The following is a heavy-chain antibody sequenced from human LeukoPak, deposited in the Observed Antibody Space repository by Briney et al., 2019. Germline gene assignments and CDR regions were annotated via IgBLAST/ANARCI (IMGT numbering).Heavy chain of an antibody. J-gene: IGHJ4*02. Sequence: GRSLRLSCAASGFTFSSYAMHWVRQAPGKGLEWVAVISYDGSNKYYADSVKGRFTISRDNSKNTLYLQMNSLRAEDTAVYYCARDWRGYFDYWGQGTLVTVSS. CDR2: ISYDGSNK. CDR1: GFTFSSYA. CDR3: ARDWRGYFDY. D-gene: IGHD3-3*01. V-gene: IGHV3-30*04.